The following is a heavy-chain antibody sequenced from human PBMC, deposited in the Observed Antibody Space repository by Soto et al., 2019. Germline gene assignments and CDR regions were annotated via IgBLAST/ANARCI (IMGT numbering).Heavy chain of an antibody. D-gene: IGHD3-22*01. V-gene: IGHV1-18*04. Sequence: ASVKVSCKASGYTFTSYGISWGRQAPGQGLEWMGWISAYNGNTNYAQKLQGRVTMTTDTSTSTAYMELRSLRSDDTAVYYCARSYYDSSGYLGAHAFDIWGQGTVLTISS. CDR3: ARSYYDSSGYLGAHAFDI. CDR1: GYTFTSYG. J-gene: IGHJ3*02. CDR2: ISAYNGNT.